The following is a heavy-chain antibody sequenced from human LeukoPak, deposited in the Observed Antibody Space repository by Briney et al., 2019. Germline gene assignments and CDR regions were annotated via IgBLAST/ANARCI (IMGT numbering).Heavy chain of an antibody. CDR1: GYTFTNYG. CDR2: ILPIFDTT. V-gene: IGHV1-69*05. CDR3: ARGYYHSSGSLGDAFDI. Sequence: ASVKVSCKASGYTFTNYGVTWVRQAPGQGLEWMGGILPIFDTTNYAQKFQGRVTMTRDMSTSTVYMELSSLRSEDTAVCYCARGYYHSSGSLGDAFDIWGQGTMVTVSS. J-gene: IGHJ3*02. D-gene: IGHD3-22*01.